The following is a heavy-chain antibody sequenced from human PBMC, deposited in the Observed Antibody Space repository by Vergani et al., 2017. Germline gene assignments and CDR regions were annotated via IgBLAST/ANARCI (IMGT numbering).Heavy chain of an antibody. D-gene: IGHD3-16*02. J-gene: IGHJ4*02. V-gene: IGHV3-30*03. CDR3: ATALRLGELSLGFDY. Sequence: QVQLVESGGGVVQPGRSLRLSCAASGFTFSSYGMHWVRQAPGKGLEWVAVISYDGSNRYYADSVKGRFTISRDNSKNTLYLQMNSLRAEDTAVYYCATALRLGELSLGFDYWGQGTLVTVSS. CDR2: ISYDGSNR. CDR1: GFTFSSYG.